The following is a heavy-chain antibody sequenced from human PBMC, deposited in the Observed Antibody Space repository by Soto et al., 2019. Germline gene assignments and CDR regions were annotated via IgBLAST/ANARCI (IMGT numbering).Heavy chain of an antibody. CDR1: GTSLTSGGFY. V-gene: IGHV4-31*03. CDR2: MYFTGTT. J-gene: IGHJ4*02. Sequence: SETLSLTCTVSGTSLTSGGFYWSWIRQPPGKGLEWIGYMYFTGTTYYNPPLKSRVTIPLDTSKNQFSLKLTSVTAADTAVYFCARERQLVPGSPRNFLDLWGQGTLVTVSS. CDR3: ARERQLVPGSPRNFLDL. D-gene: IGHD3-10*01.